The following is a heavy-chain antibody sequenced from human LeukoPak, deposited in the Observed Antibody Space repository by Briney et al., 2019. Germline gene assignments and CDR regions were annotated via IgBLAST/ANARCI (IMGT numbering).Heavy chain of an antibody. CDR3: ASTPPWDYYDSVGTLDI. D-gene: IGHD3-22*01. CDR2: IDYSGST. V-gene: IGHV4-39*07. CDR1: GGSISSSSYY. J-gene: IGHJ3*02. Sequence: SETLSLTCTVSGGSISSSSYYWGWIRQPPGKGLEWIGSIDYSGSTYYNPSPKSRVTISVDMSKNQFSLKLSSVTAAHTAVYYCASTPPWDYYDSVGTLDIWGQGTMVTVSS.